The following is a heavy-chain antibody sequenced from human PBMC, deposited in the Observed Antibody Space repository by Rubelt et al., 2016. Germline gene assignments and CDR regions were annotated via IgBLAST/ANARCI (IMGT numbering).Heavy chain of an antibody. Sequence: EVQLVESGGGLVQPGGSLRLSCAASGFTFSSYSMNWVRQAPGKGLEWVSYISSSSSYIFYAVSVKVLFTISRDNSKNTLYLQMDSLRAEDTAVYYCARDPGQQLSNGYLNHWGQGTLVTVSS. V-gene: IGHV3-48*01. D-gene: IGHD6-13*01. CDR3: ARDPGQQLSNGYLNH. J-gene: IGHJ4*02. CDR1: GFTFSSYS. CDR2: ISSSSSYI.